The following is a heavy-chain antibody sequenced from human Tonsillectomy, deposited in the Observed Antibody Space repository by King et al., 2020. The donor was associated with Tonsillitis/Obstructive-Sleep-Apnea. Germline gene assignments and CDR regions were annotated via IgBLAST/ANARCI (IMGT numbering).Heavy chain of an antibody. CDR3: ARGSHDYGDYVGPNFDY. D-gene: IGHD4-17*01. CDR2: IYYSWFT. Sequence: QLQESGPVLVKPSETLSLTCTVSGVSISSYYCSWIRQPPGKGLAWIVYIYYSWFTNYNPSLKSRVTVSVDTSKNQFSLKLSSVTAADTAVYYCARGSHDYGDYVGPNFDYWGQGTLVTVSS. V-gene: IGHV4-59*01. CDR1: GVSISSYY. J-gene: IGHJ4*02.